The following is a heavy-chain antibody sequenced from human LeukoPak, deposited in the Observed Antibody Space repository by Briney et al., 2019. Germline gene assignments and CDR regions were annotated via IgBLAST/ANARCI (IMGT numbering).Heavy chain of an antibody. D-gene: IGHD6-13*01. CDR1: GFTFSSHV. V-gene: IGHV3-23*01. J-gene: IGHJ4*02. Sequence: GGSLRLSCAASGFTFSSHVMSWVRQAPGKGLEWVSTISGSGGSTYYADSVKGRFAISRDNSKNTLYLQMNSLRAEDTAVYYCAKVAYSSSWYVFDYWGQGTLVTASS. CDR2: ISGSGGST. CDR3: AKVAYSSSWYVFDY.